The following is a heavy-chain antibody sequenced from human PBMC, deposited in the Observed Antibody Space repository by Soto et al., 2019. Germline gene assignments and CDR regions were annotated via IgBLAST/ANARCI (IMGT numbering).Heavy chain of an antibody. Sequence: ASVKVSCKSSGNSFTTYYMHWVRQAPGQGLEWMGIINPSGGRTTYAQKFQGRVTMTRDTSTSTFHMELSSLTSEDTAVYYCAGLYHYDSSGYYDYWGQGTLVTVSS. D-gene: IGHD3-22*01. CDR3: AGLYHYDSSGYYDY. CDR1: GNSFTTYY. J-gene: IGHJ4*02. V-gene: IGHV1-46*01. CDR2: INPSGGRT.